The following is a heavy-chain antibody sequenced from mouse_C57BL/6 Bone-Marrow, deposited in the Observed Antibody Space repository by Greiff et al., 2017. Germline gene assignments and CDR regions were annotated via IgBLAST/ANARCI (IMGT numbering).Heavy chain of an antibody. J-gene: IGHJ2*01. CDR1: GYSFTDYN. Sequence: VQLQQSGPELVKPGASVKISCKASGYSFTDYNMNWVKQSNGQSLEWIGVINPNYGTTSYNQKFKGKATLTVDQSSSTAYMQLHSLTSEDSAVYNCESEGRDYYCCDDWGQGTTLTVSS. CDR3: ESEGRDYYCCDD. D-gene: IGHD2-13*01. CDR2: INPNYGTT. V-gene: IGHV1-39*01.